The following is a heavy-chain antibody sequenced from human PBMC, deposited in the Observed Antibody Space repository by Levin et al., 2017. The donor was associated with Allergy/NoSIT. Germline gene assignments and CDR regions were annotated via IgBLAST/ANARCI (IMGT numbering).Heavy chain of an antibody. Sequence: GGSLRLSCAASGFTFSSYDMHWVRQATGKGLEWVSAIGTAGDTYYPGSVKGRFTISRENAKNSLYLQMNSLRAGDTAVYYCARAASTFYSSSSYYFDYWGQGTLVTVSS. CDR1: GFTFSSYD. D-gene: IGHD6-6*01. J-gene: IGHJ4*02. CDR3: ARAASTFYSSSSYYFDY. V-gene: IGHV3-13*01. CDR2: IGTAGDT.